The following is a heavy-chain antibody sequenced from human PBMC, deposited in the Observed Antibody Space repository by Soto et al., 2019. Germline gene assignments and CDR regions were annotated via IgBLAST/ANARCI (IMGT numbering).Heavy chain of an antibody. J-gene: IGHJ5*02. Sequence: ASVKVSCKASGYTFTSYDINWLRQATGQGLEWMGWMNPNSGNTGYAQQFQGRITMTRDTSISTAYLELSSLRSEDTAVYFCARGSRVRDPPWGQGSLVTVSS. CDR1: GYTFTSYD. V-gene: IGHV1-8*01. CDR2: MNPNSGNT. CDR3: ARGSRVRDPP.